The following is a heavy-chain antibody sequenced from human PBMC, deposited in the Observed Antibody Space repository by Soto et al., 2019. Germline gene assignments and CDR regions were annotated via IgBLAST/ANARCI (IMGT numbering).Heavy chain of an antibody. CDR3: ARDPPDASRGYYSFDY. CDR2: IWHDGSNK. CDR1: GFTFSYYG. J-gene: IGHJ4*02. D-gene: IGHD3-22*01. V-gene: IGHV3-33*01. Sequence: QVQLVESGGGVVQPGRSLRLSCAASGFTFSYYGMHWVRQAPGKGLEWVAFIWHDGSNKYYAESVKGRFTVSRDNSKNTLGLQMNSLRAEDTAVYYCARDPPDASRGYYSFDYWGQGTLVTVSS.